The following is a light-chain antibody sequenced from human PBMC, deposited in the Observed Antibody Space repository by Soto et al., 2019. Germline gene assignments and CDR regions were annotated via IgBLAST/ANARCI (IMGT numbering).Light chain of an antibody. J-gene: IGKJ4*01. CDR1: QSVSYN. Sequence: EIVMTQSPPTLSVSPGERATLSCRASQSVSYNLAWYQQKPGQAPRLLIYGAFTRATGIPARFSGSGSGTGFTLTISSLQSEDFAVYYCQQYNKWPPLTFGGGTKVEI. CDR3: QQYNKWPPLT. V-gene: IGKV3-15*01. CDR2: GAF.